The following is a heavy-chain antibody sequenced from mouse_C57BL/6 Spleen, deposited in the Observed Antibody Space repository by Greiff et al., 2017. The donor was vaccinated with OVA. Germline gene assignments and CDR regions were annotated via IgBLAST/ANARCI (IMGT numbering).Heavy chain of an antibody. J-gene: IGHJ3*01. V-gene: IGHV1-61*01. CDR1: GYTFTSYW. CDR2: IYPSDSET. D-gene: IGHD2-5*01. Sequence: QVQLQQPGAELVRPGSSVKLSCKASGYTFTSYWMDWVKQRPGQGLEWIGNIYPSDSETHYNQKFKDKATLTVDKSSSTAYMQLSSLTSEDSAVYYCARLLSYYSNYLEADWGQGTLVTVSA. CDR3: ARLLSYYSNYLEAD.